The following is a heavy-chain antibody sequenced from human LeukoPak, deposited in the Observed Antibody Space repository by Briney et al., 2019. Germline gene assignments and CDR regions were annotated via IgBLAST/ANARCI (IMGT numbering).Heavy chain of an antibody. CDR3: ARGGEIAVALGGAFDI. D-gene: IGHD6-19*01. CDR2: IIPIFGTA. J-gene: IGHJ3*02. V-gene: IGHV1-69*13. CDR1: GGTFSSYA. Sequence: GASVKVSCEASGGTFSSYAISWVLQAPGQGLEWMGGIIPIFGTANYAQKFQGRVTITADESTSTAYMELSSLRSGDTAVYHCARGGEIAVALGGAFDIWGQGTMVTVSS.